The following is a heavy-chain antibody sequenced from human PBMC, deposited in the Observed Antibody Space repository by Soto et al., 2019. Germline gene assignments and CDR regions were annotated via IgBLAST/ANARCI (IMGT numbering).Heavy chain of an antibody. CDR2: IIPMFGIV. J-gene: IGHJ4*02. Sequence: QVQLVQSGAEVKKPGSSVNVSCKASGGTFSNDIISWVRQAPGQGLDWMGKIIPMFGIVNYAQKLQGRVTISADKSTSTAYMELSSLRSEDTAVYYCASGTLYGSGSYPVDYWGQGTLVTVSS. V-gene: IGHV1-69*02. CDR3: ASGTLYGSGSYPVDY. CDR1: GGTFSNDI. D-gene: IGHD3-10*01.